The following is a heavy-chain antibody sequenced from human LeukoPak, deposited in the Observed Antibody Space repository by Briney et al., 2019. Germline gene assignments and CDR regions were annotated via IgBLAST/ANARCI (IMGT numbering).Heavy chain of an antibody. Sequence: ASVKVSCKASGYTFTNHGINWVRQAPGQGLEWMGWISPYNGNTNYAQRLQGRVTMTTDTSTNTAYMELRSLRSDDTAVYYCARVAGGIDYWGQGTLVTVSS. CDR2: ISPYNGNT. D-gene: IGHD1-14*01. V-gene: IGHV1-18*01. J-gene: IGHJ4*02. CDR3: ARVAGGIDY. CDR1: GYTFTNHG.